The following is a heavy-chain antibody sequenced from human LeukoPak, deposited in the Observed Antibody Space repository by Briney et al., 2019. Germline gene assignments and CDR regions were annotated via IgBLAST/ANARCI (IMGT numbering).Heavy chain of an antibody. J-gene: IGHJ4*02. CDR3: AKGEYSGYEGNYFDY. V-gene: IGHV3-23*01. CDR1: GFTFSSYA. D-gene: IGHD5-12*01. CDR2: ISGSGGST. Sequence: PGGSLRLSCAASGFTFSSYAMSWVRQAPGKGLEWVSAISGSGGSTYYADSVKGRFTISRDNSKNTLYLQMNSLRAEDTAVYYCAKGEYSGYEGNYFDYWGQGTLVTVSS.